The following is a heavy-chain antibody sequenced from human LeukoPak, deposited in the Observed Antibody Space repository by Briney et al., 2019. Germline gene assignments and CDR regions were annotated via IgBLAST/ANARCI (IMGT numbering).Heavy chain of an antibody. CDR3: ASVGSAGSCCS. J-gene: IGHJ5*02. Sequence: PGGSLRLSCAASGFIFRDYSMTWIRQAPGKGLEWLSYITSGGSSISYADSVKGRFTVSRDNAKNSLYLQMNSPRVDDTAVYYCASVGSAGSCCSWGRGTLVTVSS. D-gene: IGHD2-15*01. CDR1: GFIFRDYS. CDR2: ITSGGSSI. V-gene: IGHV3-11*04.